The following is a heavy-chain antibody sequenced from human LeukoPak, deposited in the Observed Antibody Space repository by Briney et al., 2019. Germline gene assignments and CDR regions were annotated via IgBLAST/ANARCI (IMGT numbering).Heavy chain of an antibody. D-gene: IGHD3-16*01. CDR3: ARGGGLDV. CDR1: GFTFSSYW. CDR2: INHNGNVN. V-gene: IGHV3-7*03. Sequence: GRSLRLSCAASGFTFSSYWMNWARQAPGKGLEWVASINHNGNVNYYVDSVKGRFTISRDNAKNSLYLQMSNLRAEDTAVYFCARGGGLDVWGQGATVTVSS. J-gene: IGHJ6*02.